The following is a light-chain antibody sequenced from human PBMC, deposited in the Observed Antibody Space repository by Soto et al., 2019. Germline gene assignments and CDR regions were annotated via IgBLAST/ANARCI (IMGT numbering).Light chain of an antibody. J-gene: IGKJ2*01. CDR3: LQHNTYPRYT. CDR2: LAS. V-gene: IGKV3D-11*01. Sequence: EIVLTQSPATLSSFPGDRVTLSCRASQAVNTRLAWYQHKPGQAPRLLIYLASNRAAGVPARFSGSGSGTDFTLTISSLQPEDFATYYCLQHNTYPRYTFGQGTKLEIK. CDR1: QAVNTR.